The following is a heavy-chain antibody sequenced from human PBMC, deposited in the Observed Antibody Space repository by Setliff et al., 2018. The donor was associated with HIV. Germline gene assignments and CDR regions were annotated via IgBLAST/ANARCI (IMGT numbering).Heavy chain of an antibody. CDR3: ARQLLWFGESGLHMDV. CDR1: GDTFTSYD. CDR2: INTNTGNP. J-gene: IGHJ6*03. D-gene: IGHD3-10*01. V-gene: IGHV7-4-1*02. Sequence: ASVKVSCKTSGDTFTSYDINWVRQAPGQGLEWMGWINTNTGNPTYAQGFTGRFVFSLDTSVSTAYLQISSLKAEDTAIYYCARQLLWFGESGLHMDVWGKGTTVTVSS.